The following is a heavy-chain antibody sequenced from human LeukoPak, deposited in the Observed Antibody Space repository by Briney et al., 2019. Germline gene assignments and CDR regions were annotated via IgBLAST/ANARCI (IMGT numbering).Heavy chain of an antibody. CDR2: FHDSRGT. V-gene: IGHV4-59*01. D-gene: IGHD1-26*01. J-gene: IGHJ4*02. CDR1: GGSISSYY. Sequence: SSETLSLTCTVSGGSISSYYWSWIRQPPGKGLEWFGWFHDSRGTNYNPSLKSRVTLSLDTSKNQFFLKLNSVTAADTAVYYCARGGPSGRPGIGFDYWGQGTLVTVSS. CDR3: ARGGPSGRPGIGFDY.